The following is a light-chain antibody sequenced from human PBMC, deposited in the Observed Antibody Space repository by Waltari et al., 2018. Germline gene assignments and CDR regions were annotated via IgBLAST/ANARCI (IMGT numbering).Light chain of an antibody. CDR2: GAS. V-gene: IGKV3-15*01. CDR3: QQYNNWPT. J-gene: IGKJ1*01. CDR1: QSVSSN. Sequence: EIVMTQSPATLSVSPGERATLSCRASQSVSSNFAWYQQKPGQAPRLLIYGASTRATGIPARFRGSGSGTEFTLTISSLPSEDFAVYYCQQYNNWPTFGQGTKVEIK.